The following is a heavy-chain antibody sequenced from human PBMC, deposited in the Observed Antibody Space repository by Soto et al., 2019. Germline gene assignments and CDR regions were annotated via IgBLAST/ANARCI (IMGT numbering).Heavy chain of an antibody. CDR1: GGSISSYY. Sequence: SETLSLTCTVSGGSISSYYWSWIRQPPGKGLEWIGYIYYSGSTNYNPSLKSRVTISVDTSKNQFSLKLSSVTAADTAVYYCARNPCGGSGGSCYSGGYYYYYSGMDVWGQGTTVTVFS. V-gene: IGHV4-59*01. D-gene: IGHD2-15*01. CDR3: ARNPCGGSGGSCYSGGYYYYYSGMDV. CDR2: IYYSGST. J-gene: IGHJ6*02.